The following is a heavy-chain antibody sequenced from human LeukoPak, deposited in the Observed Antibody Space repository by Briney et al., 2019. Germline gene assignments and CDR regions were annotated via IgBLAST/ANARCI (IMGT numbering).Heavy chain of an antibody. CDR3: ARGLGYSSSWYGVNWFDP. Sequence: SETLSLTCAVYGGSFSGHYWSWIRQPPGKGLEWIGEINHSGSTNYNPSLKSRVTISVDTSKNQFSLKLSSVTAAGTAVYYCARGLGYSSSWYGVNWFDPWGQGTLVTVSS. V-gene: IGHV4-34*01. J-gene: IGHJ5*02. D-gene: IGHD6-13*01. CDR1: GGSFSGHY. CDR2: INHSGST.